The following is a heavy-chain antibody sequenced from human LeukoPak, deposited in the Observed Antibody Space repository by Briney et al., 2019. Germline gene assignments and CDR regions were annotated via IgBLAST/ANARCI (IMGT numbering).Heavy chain of an antibody. D-gene: IGHD3-22*01. CDR3: ARESMEYDGDGYYYDS. J-gene: IGHJ5*01. V-gene: IGHV4-4*07. Sequence: SETLSLTCTVSGDSFNNYYWAYIRQPAGKGLEWIGRIFTSGSTDYNPSLQSRVTMSLDTSKNQFSLRLSSMTAADTAVYYCARESMEYDGDGYYYDSWGQGTLVTVSS. CDR2: IFTSGST. CDR1: GDSFNNYY.